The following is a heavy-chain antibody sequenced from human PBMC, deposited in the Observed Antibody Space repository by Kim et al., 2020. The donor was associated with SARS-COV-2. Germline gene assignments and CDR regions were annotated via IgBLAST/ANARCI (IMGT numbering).Heavy chain of an antibody. Sequence: GGSLRLSCAASGFTFSSYSMNWVRQAPGKGLEWVSSISSSSSYIYYADSVKGRFTISRDNAKNSLNLQMNSLRAEDTAVYYCARDTGPHSTPSHHDAFDIWGQGTMVTVSS. CDR1: GFTFSSYS. V-gene: IGHV3-21*01. CDR3: ARDTGPHSTPSHHDAFDI. J-gene: IGHJ3*02. D-gene: IGHD2-2*01. CDR2: ISSSSSYI.